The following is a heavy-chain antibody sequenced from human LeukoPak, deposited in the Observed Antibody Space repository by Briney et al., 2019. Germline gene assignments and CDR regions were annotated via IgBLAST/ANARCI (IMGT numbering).Heavy chain of an antibody. CDR3: AKDISPGYSSGWYYFDY. V-gene: IGHV3-9*01. J-gene: IGHJ4*02. CDR1: GFTFDDYA. D-gene: IGHD6-19*01. Sequence: GGSMRLSSAASGFTFDDYAMHWVRQAPGKGLEWVSGIRWNSGSIGYADSVKGRFTISRDNAKNSLYLQMNSLRAEDTALYYCAKDISPGYSSGWYYFDYWGQGTLVTVSS. CDR2: IRWNSGSI.